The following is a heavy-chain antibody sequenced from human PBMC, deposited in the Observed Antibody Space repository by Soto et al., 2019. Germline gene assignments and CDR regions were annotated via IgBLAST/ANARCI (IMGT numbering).Heavy chain of an antibody. V-gene: IGHV3-49*03. Sequence: PGGSLRLSCTASGFTFGDYAMSWFRQAPGKGLEWVGFIRSKAYGGTTEYAASVKGRFTISRDDSKSIAYLQMNSLKTEDTAVYYCTREYDFWSGYAYYYYYYGMDVWGQGTTVTVSS. CDR3: TREYDFWSGYAYYYYYYGMDV. CDR2: IRSKAYGGTT. CDR1: GFTFGDYA. D-gene: IGHD3-3*01. J-gene: IGHJ6*02.